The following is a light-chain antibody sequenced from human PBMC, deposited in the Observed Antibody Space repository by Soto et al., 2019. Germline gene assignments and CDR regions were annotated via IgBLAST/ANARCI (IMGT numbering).Light chain of an antibody. CDR3: QQYNNWPPWT. CDR2: GAS. Sequence: EIVMTQSPATLSVSPGERATLSCRASQSVSSNLAWYQQKPGQAPRLLIYGASARATGIPARFSGSGSGREFTLTISSLQFEDFAVYYCQQYNNWPPWTFGQGTKVEIK. V-gene: IGKV3-15*01. CDR1: QSVSSN. J-gene: IGKJ1*01.